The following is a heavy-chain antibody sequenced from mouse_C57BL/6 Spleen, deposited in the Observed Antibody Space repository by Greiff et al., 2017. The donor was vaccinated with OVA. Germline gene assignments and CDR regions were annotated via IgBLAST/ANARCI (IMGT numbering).Heavy chain of an antibody. V-gene: IGHV5-17*01. J-gene: IGHJ4*01. CDR3: ATAQATDYAMDY. D-gene: IGHD3-2*02. CDR2: ISSGSSTI. Sequence: EVKLMESGGGLVKPGGSLKLSCAASGFTFSDYGMHWVRQAPEKGLEWVAYISSGSSTIYYADTVKGRFTISRDNAKNTLFLQMTSLRSEDTAMYYCATAQATDYAMDYWGQGTSVTVSS. CDR1: GFTFSDYG.